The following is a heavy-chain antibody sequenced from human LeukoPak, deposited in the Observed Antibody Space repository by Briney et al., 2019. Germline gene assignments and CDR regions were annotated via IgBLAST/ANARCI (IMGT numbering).Heavy chain of an antibody. V-gene: IGHV3-23*01. CDR1: GFTFSSYM. D-gene: IGHD5-12*01. CDR2: ITGRGGNK. CDR3: AKYMSGVADSGYEN. J-gene: IGHJ4*02. Sequence: AGSLRLSCAASGFTFSSYMMSWVRHPPRKGLEWVSTITGRGGNKYYAHSVKGRFTISTDNYKNTLYLQMNTVTAEDTDIYYCAKYMSGVADSGYENWGQGTLVTVSS.